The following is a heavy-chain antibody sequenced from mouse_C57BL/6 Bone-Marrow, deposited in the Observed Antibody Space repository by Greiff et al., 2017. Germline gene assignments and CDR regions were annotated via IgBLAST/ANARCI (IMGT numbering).Heavy chain of an antibody. J-gene: IGHJ3*01. CDR3: ARRWGTGSSWFAY. V-gene: IGHV1-78*01. CDR1: GYTFTDHT. CDR2: IYPRDGST. D-gene: IGHD4-1*01. Sequence: VKLQESDAELVKPGASVKISCKVSGYTFTDHTIHWMKQRPEQGLEWIGYIYPRDGSTKYNEKFKGKATLTADKSSSTAYMQLNSLTSEDSAVYFCARRWGTGSSWFAYWGQGTLVTVSA.